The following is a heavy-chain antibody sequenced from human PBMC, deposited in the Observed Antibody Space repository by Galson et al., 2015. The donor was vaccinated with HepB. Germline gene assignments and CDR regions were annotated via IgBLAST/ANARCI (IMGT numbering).Heavy chain of an antibody. Sequence: ETLSLTCTVSGGSISGSYWSWIRQPPGKGLEWLGYVHSSGGTDYNPPLEGRATISVETVKNQFSLELSSVTAADAAVYFCARGRSGWYYYFDSWGQGTLVTVSS. CDR1: GGSISGSY. D-gene: IGHD6-19*01. V-gene: IGHV4-59*01. J-gene: IGHJ4*02. CDR2: VHSSGGT. CDR3: ARGRSGWYYYFDS.